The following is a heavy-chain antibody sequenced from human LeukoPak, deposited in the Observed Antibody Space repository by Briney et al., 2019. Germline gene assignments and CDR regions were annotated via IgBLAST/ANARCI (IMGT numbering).Heavy chain of an antibody. D-gene: IGHD6-13*01. CDR3: AKGRGSSRPYGMDV. CDR1: GFTFSSYA. Sequence: GGSLRLSCAASGFTFSSYAMSWVRQAPGKGLEWVSAISGSGGSTYYADSVKGRFTISRDNSKNALYLQMNSLRAEDTAVYYCAKGRGSSRPYGMDVWGKGTTVTVSS. J-gene: IGHJ6*04. CDR2: ISGSGGST. V-gene: IGHV3-23*01.